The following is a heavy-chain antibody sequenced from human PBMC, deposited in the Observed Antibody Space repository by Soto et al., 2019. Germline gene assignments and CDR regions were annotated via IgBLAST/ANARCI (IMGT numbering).Heavy chain of an antibody. CDR3: AKPPYYDFWSSQGDY. CDR2: ISDSGGST. CDR1: GFTFSSYA. Sequence: DVQLLESGGGLVQPGGSLRLSCAASGFTFSSYALSWVRQAPGKGLEWVSGISDSGGSTYYADPVKGRFTISRDNSKNTLYLQMNSLRAEDTAVYYCAKPPYYDFWSSQGDYWGQGTLVTVSS. J-gene: IGHJ4*02. D-gene: IGHD3-3*01. V-gene: IGHV3-23*01.